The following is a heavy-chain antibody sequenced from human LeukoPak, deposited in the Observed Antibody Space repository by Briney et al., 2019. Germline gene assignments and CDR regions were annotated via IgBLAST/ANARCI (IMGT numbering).Heavy chain of an antibody. D-gene: IGHD3/OR15-3a*01. CDR2: IKEDGTDK. J-gene: IGHJ2*01. CDR3: ARWTDWYFDL. CDR1: GFSFSNFW. V-gene: IGHV3-7*01. Sequence: GGSLRLSCAASGFSFSNFWMTWIRQAPEKGRQWVANIKEDGTDKNYADSVKGRFTISRDNAKNLLYLQMNSLRAEDTAVYYCARWTDWYFDLWGRGTLVTVSS.